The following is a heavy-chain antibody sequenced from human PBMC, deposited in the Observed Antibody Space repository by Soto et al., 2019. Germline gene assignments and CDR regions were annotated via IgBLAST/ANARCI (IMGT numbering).Heavy chain of an antibody. J-gene: IGHJ4*02. V-gene: IGHV1-46*03. CDR1: GYTFTDYY. CDR3: ARGSGSGSFISGSSDY. D-gene: IGHD3-10*01. CDR2: INPSGGST. Sequence: ASVKVSCKASGYTFTDYYMHWVRQAPGQGLEWMGIINPSGGSTSYAQKFQGRVTMTRDTSTSTVYMELSSLRSEDTAVYYCARGSGSGSFISGSSDYWGQGTLVTVSS.